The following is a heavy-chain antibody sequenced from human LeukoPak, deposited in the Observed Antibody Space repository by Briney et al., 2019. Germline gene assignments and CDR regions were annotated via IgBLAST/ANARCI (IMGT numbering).Heavy chain of an antibody. CDR2: ISSGGSHI. J-gene: IGHJ4*02. V-gene: IGHV3-21*06. CDR3: ARAAYSGNYQVDY. Sequence: PGGSLRLSCAASGFTFSNYNMNWVRQAPGRGLGWVSSISSGGSHIYYGDSVKGRFTISRDNAKNSLYLQMNSLRAEDTAVYYCARAAYSGNYQVDYWGQGTLVTVSS. CDR1: GFTFSNYN. D-gene: IGHD1-26*01.